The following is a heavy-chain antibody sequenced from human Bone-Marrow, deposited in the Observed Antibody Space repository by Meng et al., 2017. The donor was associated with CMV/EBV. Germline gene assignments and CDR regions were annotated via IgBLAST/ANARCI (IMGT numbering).Heavy chain of an antibody. V-gene: IGHV3-66*02. CDR1: GFTVSSNY. CDR3: VRDQFAGDYYYYGMDV. J-gene: IGHJ6*02. CDR2: IYSGGST. D-gene: IGHD1-26*01. Sequence: GESLKISCAASGFTVSSNYMSWVRQAPGKGLEWVSVIYSGGSTYYADSVKGRFTISRDNSKNTLYLQMNSLRAEDTAVYYCVRDQFAGDYYYYGMDVWGQGTTVTVSS.